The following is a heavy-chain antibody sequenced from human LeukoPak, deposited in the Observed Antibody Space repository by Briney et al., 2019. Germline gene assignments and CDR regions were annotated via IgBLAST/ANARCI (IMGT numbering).Heavy chain of an antibody. CDR3: ARSGGYSSSWSL. CDR1: GGSISTYY. V-gene: IGHV4-59*01. Sequence: SETLSLTCTVSGGSISTYYWNWIRQPPGKGLEWIGYIYSSGSTNYNPSLKSRVTISVDTSKNQFSLKLNSVTAADTAVYYCARSGGYSSSWSLWGQRTLVTVSS. J-gene: IGHJ4*02. D-gene: IGHD6-13*01. CDR2: IYSSGST.